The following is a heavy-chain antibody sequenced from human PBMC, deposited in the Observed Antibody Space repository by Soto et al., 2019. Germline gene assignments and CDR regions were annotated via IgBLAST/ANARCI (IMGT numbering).Heavy chain of an antibody. CDR1: GGSISSSSYY. V-gene: IGHV4-39*01. CDR2: IYYSGST. Sequence: QLQLQESGPGLVKPSETLSLTCTVSGGSISSSSYYWGWIRQPPGKGLEWIGSIYYSGSTYYNPSLKGRVTISVDTSKNQFSLKLSSVTAADTAVYYCARQVVVPAAIPAGWFDPWGQGTLVTVSS. CDR3: ARQVVVPAAIPAGWFDP. J-gene: IGHJ5*02. D-gene: IGHD2-2*02.